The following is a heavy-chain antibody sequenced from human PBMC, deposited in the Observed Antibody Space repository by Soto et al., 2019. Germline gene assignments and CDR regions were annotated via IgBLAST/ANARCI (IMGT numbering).Heavy chain of an antibody. CDR3: ARVAY. CDR2: ISSGSSDT. CDR1: GYSISSYS. Sequence: GSMRLPCGAFGYSISSYSMSWVRQAPGKGLEWVASISSGSSDTWYADSVKGRFIISRDNAQNSLFLQMNTLRPEDTAMYYCARVAYWGPGTQVTVSS. J-gene: IGHJ4*02. V-gene: IGHV3-21*01.